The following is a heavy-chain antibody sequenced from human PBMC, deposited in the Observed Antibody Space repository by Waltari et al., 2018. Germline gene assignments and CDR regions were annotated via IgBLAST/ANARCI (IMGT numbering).Heavy chain of an antibody. Sequence: QVQLQESGPGLVKPSGTLSLTCAVSGGSISSSNWWSWVRQPPGKGLEWIGESYQSGGPNYNPALKRRVTISGDKSKNQFSRKLGSVTAADTAVYYCARDHKRMGGLDYWGQGTLVTVSS. D-gene: IGHD3-16*01. V-gene: IGHV4-4*02. CDR3: ARDHKRMGGLDY. J-gene: IGHJ4*02. CDR2: SYQSGGP. CDR1: GGSISSSNW.